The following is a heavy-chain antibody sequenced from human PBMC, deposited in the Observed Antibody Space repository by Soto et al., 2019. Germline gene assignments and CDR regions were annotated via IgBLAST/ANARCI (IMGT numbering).Heavy chain of an antibody. Sequence: QMQLQQWGTGLLKPSETLSLTCAVYGGSFSGYYWTWIRQPPGKGLEWLGEINHSGSTYYNPSLKSRVTISVDRSKNQFSLKLSSVTAADTAVYYCARVTRFGELLSYYYYGMDVWGQGTTVTVSS. J-gene: IGHJ6*02. CDR3: ARVTRFGELLSYYYYGMDV. V-gene: IGHV4-34*02. CDR2: INHSGST. D-gene: IGHD3-10*01. CDR1: GGSFSGYY.